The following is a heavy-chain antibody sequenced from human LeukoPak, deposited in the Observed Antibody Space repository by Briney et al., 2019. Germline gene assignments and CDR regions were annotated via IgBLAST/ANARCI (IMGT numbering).Heavy chain of an antibody. CDR3: ARGSEVVAAANNWFDP. Sequence: GGSLRLSCAASGFTFSSYGMSWVRQAPGKGLEWVSSISTSSIYIYYADSVKGRFTISRDNAKNSLYLQMNSLRAEDTAVYYCARGSEVVAAANNWFDPWGQGTLVTISS. CDR2: ISTSSIYI. CDR1: GFTFSSYG. V-gene: IGHV3-21*01. J-gene: IGHJ5*02. D-gene: IGHD2-2*01.